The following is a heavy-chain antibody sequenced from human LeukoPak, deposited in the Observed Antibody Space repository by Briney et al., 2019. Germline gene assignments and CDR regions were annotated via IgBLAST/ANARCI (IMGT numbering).Heavy chain of an antibody. D-gene: IGHD6-19*01. CDR2: IKQDGSEK. V-gene: IGHV3-7*03. J-gene: IGHJ4*02. CDR3: ARGSGDFDY. CDR1: GFTFSSHW. Sequence: GGSLRLSCAASGFTFSSHWMSWVRQAPGKGLEWVANIKQDGSEKYYVDSVKGRFTISRDNAKNSLYLQMNSLRAEDTAVYYCARGSGDFDYWGQGTLVTVSS.